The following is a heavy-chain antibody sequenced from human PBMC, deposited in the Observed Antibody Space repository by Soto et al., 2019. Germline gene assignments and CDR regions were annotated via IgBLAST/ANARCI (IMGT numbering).Heavy chain of an antibody. CDR3: ARGQEGVVATH. CDR2: IKDGGRT. D-gene: IGHD5-12*01. Sequence: QVQLQQWGAGLLKPSETLSLNCAVNGGSLSGYYWSWIRQPPGEGLEWIGEIKDGGRTNYSPSLKSRATISSDTANHQVSLRLDSVTAADTGVYYCARGQEGVVATHWDQGTLVTVSS. CDR1: GGSLSGYY. J-gene: IGHJ4*02. V-gene: IGHV4-34*01.